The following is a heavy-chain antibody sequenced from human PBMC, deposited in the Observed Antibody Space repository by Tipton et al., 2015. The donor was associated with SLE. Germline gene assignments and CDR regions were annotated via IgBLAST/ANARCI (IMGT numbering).Heavy chain of an antibody. J-gene: IGHJ3*02. CDR1: GGSISSSSYY. D-gene: IGHD6-13*01. V-gene: IGHV4-39*01. Sequence: TLSLTFTVSGGSISSSSYYWGWIRQPPGKGLVWIGSIYYSGSTYYNPSLKSRVTISVDTSKNQFSLKLSSVTAADTAVYYCARFSSWLDAFDIWGQGTMVTVSS. CDR3: ARFSSWLDAFDI. CDR2: IYYSGST.